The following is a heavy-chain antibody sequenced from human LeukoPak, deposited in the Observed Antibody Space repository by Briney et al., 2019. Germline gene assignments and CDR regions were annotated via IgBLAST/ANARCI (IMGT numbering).Heavy chain of an antibody. Sequence: GGSLRLSCAASGFTFSSYGMSWVRQAPGKGLEWVSAISASGTNTYYADSVKGRFTISRDNSKNTLYLQMNSLRAEDTAVYYCASGLYDSSGYYLGYYYYYMDVWGKGTTVTISS. CDR2: ISASGTNT. V-gene: IGHV3-23*01. D-gene: IGHD3-22*01. CDR1: GFTFSSYG. J-gene: IGHJ6*03. CDR3: ASGLYDSSGYYLGYYYYYMDV.